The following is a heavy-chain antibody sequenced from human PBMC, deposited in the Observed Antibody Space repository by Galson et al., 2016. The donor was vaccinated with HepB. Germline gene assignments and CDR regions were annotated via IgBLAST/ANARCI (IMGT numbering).Heavy chain of an antibody. CDR1: GFTFSTYW. V-gene: IGHV3-7*03. CDR2: IMTDGSDK. CDR3: AKDHITGWSFDS. D-gene: IGHD6-19*01. J-gene: IGHJ4*02. Sequence: SLRLSCAASGFTFSTYWMYWVRQAPGTGLEWVAAIMTDGSDKYYADSVKGRCTIPRDNADNSLYLQINSLRNEDTAEYYCAKDHITGWSFDSWGQGTLVTVSS.